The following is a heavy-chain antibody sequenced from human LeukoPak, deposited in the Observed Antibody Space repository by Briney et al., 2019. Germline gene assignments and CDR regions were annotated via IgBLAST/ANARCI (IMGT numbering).Heavy chain of an antibody. V-gene: IGHV3-21*01. Sequence: GGSLRLSRAASGFAFSLYGMNWVRQAPGKGLEWVSSISSSSTFISYAHSLTGRFTIPRANAKQSVYLQMNSLRAEDTAVYYCARSARYCTNGVCPTFYYYYMDVWGKGTTVTVSS. D-gene: IGHD2-8*01. CDR3: ARSARYCTNGVCPTFYYYYMDV. CDR1: GFAFSLYG. J-gene: IGHJ6*03. CDR2: ISSSSTFI.